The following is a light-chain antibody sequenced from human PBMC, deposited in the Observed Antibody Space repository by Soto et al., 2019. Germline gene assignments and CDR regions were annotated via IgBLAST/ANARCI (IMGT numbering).Light chain of an antibody. CDR1: TSDVGTYNY. J-gene: IGLJ2*01. CDR2: EVI. CDR3: SSYTSGNTAVV. Sequence: QSVLAQPASVSGSPGQSITISCTGSTSDVGTYNYFSWYQQPPGKAPKLIFYEVINRPSGVSNRFSGSKSGNTASLTISGLQSEDEAVYYCSSYTSGNTAVVFGGGTKLTVL. V-gene: IGLV2-14*01.